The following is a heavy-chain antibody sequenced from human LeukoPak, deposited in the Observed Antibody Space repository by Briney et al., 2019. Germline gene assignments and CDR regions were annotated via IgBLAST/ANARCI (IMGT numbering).Heavy chain of an antibody. Sequence: PGGSLRLSCAASGFTFSDYYMSWIRQAPGKGLEWVSYISSSAATIYYADSVKGRFTISRDNAKKSLYLQMNSLKAEDTAVYYCAKERSRWLQSSGNDYWGQGILVTVSS. D-gene: IGHD5-24*01. V-gene: IGHV3-11*04. CDR3: AKERSRWLQSSGNDY. J-gene: IGHJ4*02. CDR2: ISSSAATI. CDR1: GFTFSDYY.